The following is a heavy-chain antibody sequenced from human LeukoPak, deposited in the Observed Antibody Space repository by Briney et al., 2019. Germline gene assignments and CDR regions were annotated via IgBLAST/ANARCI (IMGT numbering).Heavy chain of an antibody. Sequence: SETLSFTCTVSGGSISSSSYYWGWIRRPPGKGLEWIRSIYYSGSTYYNPSLKSRVTISVDTSKNQFSLKLSSVTAADTAVYYCDYGELTGLDYWGQGTLVTVSS. J-gene: IGHJ4*02. CDR3: DYGELTGLDY. CDR2: IYYSGST. D-gene: IGHD3-10*01. V-gene: IGHV4-39*07. CDR1: GGSISSSSYY.